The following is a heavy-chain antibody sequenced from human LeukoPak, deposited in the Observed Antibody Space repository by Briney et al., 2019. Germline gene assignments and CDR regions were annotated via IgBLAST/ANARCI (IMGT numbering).Heavy chain of an antibody. Sequence: PGGSLRLSCAASRFTFSSYGMNWVRQAPGKGLEWVSAISGSGGSTYYADSVKGRFTISRDNSKNTLYLQMNSLRAEDTAVYYCAKTPWTNYGSFDYWGQGTLVTVSS. D-gene: IGHD3-10*01. CDR2: ISGSGGST. CDR3: AKTPWTNYGSFDY. J-gene: IGHJ4*02. CDR1: RFTFSSYG. V-gene: IGHV3-23*01.